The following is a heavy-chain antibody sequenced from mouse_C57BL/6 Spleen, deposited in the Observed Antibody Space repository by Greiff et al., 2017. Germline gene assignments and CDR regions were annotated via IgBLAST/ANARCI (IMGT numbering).Heavy chain of an antibody. V-gene: IGHV1-54*01. CDR3: ARPAQADYCAMDY. Sequence: QVQLKESGAELVRPGTSVKVSCKASGYAFTNYLIEWVKQRPGQGLEWIGVINPGSGGTNYNEKFKGKATLTADKSSSTAYMQLSSLTSEDSAVYFCARPAQADYCAMDYWGQGTSVTVSS. J-gene: IGHJ4*01. CDR2: INPGSGGT. D-gene: IGHD3-2*02. CDR1: GYAFTNYL.